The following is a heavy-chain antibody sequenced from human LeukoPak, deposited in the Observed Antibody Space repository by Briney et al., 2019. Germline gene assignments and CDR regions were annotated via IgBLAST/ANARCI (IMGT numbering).Heavy chain of an antibody. J-gene: IGHJ4*02. D-gene: IGHD5-12*01. CDR1: GGSISSYY. Sequence: SETLSLTCTVSGGSISSYYWSWIRQPPGKGLEWIGYIYYSGSTNYNPSLKSRVTISVDTSKNQFSLKLSSVTAADTAVYYCARLGFMATDLDYWGQGTLVTVSS. V-gene: IGHV4-59*01. CDR3: ARLGFMATDLDY. CDR2: IYYSGST.